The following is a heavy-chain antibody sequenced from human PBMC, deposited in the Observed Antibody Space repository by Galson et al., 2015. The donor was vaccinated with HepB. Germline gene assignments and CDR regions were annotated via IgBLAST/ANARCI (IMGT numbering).Heavy chain of an antibody. D-gene: IGHD6-19*01. Sequence: SLRLSCAASGLNFRSYAMNWVRQAPGKGLEWVSSISGSGGNTYYVDSVKGRFTISRDNAENTLDLQMNSLSADDTAVYYCARSNSGWYFGPGGRFDPWGQGTLVIVSS. CDR3: ARSNSGWYFGPGGRFDP. CDR1: GLNFRSYA. CDR2: ISGSGGNT. V-gene: IGHV3-23*01. J-gene: IGHJ5*02.